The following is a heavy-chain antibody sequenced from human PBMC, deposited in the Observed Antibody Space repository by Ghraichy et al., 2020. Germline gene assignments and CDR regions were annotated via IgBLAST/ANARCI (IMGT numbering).Heavy chain of an antibody. CDR2: INHSGST. CDR3: ARVARTKGFDP. D-gene: IGHD2-8*01. J-gene: IGHJ5*02. V-gene: IGHV4-34*01. CDR1: GGSFSGYY. Sequence: SETLSLTCAVYGGSFSGYYWSWIRQPPGKGLEWIGEINHSGSTNYNPSLKSRVTISVDTSKNQFSLKLSSVTAADTAVYYCARVARTKGFDPWGQGTLVTVSS.